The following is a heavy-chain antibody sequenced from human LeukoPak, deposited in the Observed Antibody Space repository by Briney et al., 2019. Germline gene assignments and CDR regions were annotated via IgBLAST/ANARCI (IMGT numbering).Heavy chain of an antibody. J-gene: IGHJ6*03. D-gene: IGHD2-2*01. V-gene: IGHV1-69*05. CDR3: ARAARYQLLTPYYYMDV. CDR2: IIPIFGTA. Sequence: ASVRVSCKASGGTFSSYAISWVRQAPGQGLEWMGGIIPIFGTANYAQKFQGRVTITTDESTSTAYMELSSLRSEDTAVYYCARAARYQLLTPYYYMDVWGKGTTVTVSS. CDR1: GGTFSSYA.